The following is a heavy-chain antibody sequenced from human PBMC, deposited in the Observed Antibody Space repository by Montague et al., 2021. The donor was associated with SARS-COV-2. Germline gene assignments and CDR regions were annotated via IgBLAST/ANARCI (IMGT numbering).Heavy chain of an antibody. D-gene: IGHD6-19*01. CDR2: IYTSGRT. Sequence: SETLSLTCSVSGDSITNLYWSWIRQPAGKGLEWIGRIYTSGRTNHSPSLTSRVTISVDTSRNHLSLKLTSVTAADTAVYYCARDSRTSGWGYWYHRVDVWGQGTTVTVSS. CDR1: GDSITNLY. J-gene: IGHJ6*02. V-gene: IGHV4-4*07. CDR3: ARDSRTSGWGYWYHRVDV.